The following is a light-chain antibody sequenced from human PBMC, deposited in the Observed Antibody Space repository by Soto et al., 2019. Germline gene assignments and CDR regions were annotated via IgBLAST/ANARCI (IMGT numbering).Light chain of an antibody. CDR2: GAS. J-gene: IGKJ3*01. CDR3: QQYNNWPLLFT. V-gene: IGKV3-15*01. CDR1: QSVSSN. Sequence: EIVMTQSPATLSVSPGERATLSCRASQSVSSNLAWYQQKPGQAPRLLIYGASTRATGIPARFSGSGSGTESTLTISSLQSEDFAVYYCQQYNNWPLLFTFGPGAKVDIK.